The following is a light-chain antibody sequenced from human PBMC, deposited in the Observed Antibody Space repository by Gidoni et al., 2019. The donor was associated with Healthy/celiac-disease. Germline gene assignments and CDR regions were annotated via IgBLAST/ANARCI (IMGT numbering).Light chain of an antibody. CDR1: KLGDKY. Sequence: SYELTQPPSVSVSPGQTASITCSGDKLGDKYAFWYQQKPGQSPVMVIYQDSKRPSGIPERFSGSNSGNTATLTISGTQAMDEADYYCQAWDSSSCVFGTGTKVTGL. CDR3: QAWDSSSCV. J-gene: IGLJ1*01. V-gene: IGLV3-1*01. CDR2: QDS.